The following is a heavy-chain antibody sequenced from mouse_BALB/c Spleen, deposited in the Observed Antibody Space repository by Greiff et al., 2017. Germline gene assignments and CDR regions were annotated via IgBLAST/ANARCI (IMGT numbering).Heavy chain of an antibody. CDR2: IDPYNGGT. V-gene: IGHV1S135*01. CDR1: GYAFTSYN. J-gene: IGHJ1*01. D-gene: IGHD2-4*01. CDR3: AREGDYDSGRNPGGYFDV. Sequence: LVESGPELVKPGASVKVSCKASGYAFTSYNMYWVKQSHGKSLEWIGYIDPYNGGTSYNQKFKGKATLTVDKSSSTAYMHLNSLTSEDSAVYYCAREGDYDSGRNPGGYFDVWGAGTTVTVSS.